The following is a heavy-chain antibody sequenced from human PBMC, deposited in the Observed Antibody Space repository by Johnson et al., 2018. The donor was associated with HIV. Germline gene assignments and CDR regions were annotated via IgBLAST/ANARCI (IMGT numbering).Heavy chain of an antibody. Sequence: VQLVESGGGLVQPGGSLRLSCAASGFTFDDYGMSWVRQAPGKGLEWVSGINWNGGSTGYADSVKGRFTISRDNAKNSLYLQMNSLRGEDTALYYCARRYCSSTSCYKGRAFDIWGQGTMVTVSS. CDR1: GFTFDDYG. J-gene: IGHJ3*02. D-gene: IGHD2-2*02. CDR2: INWNGGST. CDR3: ARRYCSSTSCYKGRAFDI. V-gene: IGHV3-20*04.